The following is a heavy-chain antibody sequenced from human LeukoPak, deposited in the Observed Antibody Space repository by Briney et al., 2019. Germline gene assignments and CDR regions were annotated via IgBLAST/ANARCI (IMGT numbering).Heavy chain of an antibody. Sequence: ASVKVSCKASGYTFTGYYMHWVRQAPGQGLEWMGRINPNSGGTNYAQKFQGRVTMTRDTSISTAYMELSRLRSDDTAVYYCASLDPYDYVGGSYAFDIWGQGTMVTVSS. V-gene: IGHV1-2*06. CDR1: GYTFTGYY. D-gene: IGHD3-16*01. J-gene: IGHJ3*02. CDR3: ASLDPYDYVGGSYAFDI. CDR2: INPNSGGT.